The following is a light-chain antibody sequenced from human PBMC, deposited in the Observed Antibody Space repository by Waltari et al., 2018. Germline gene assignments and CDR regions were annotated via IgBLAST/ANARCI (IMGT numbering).Light chain of an antibody. CDR2: DFC. CDR3: SSWTSSSTLPVV. V-gene: IGLV2-14*03. J-gene: IGLJ2*01. Sequence: QSALTQPASVSGSLGQSITISCTGTSSDVGAYNYVSWYQQHPGKAPTLMIYDFCKRPAGVSNRFSGPKSGNTASLTISGLQAEDEADYYCSSWTSSSTLPVVFGGGTKLSVL. CDR1: SSDVGAYNY.